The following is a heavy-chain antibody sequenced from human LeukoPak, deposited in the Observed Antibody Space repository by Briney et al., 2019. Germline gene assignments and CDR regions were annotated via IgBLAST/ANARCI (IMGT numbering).Heavy chain of an antibody. CDR3: ARDQYYYDSSGYYSSYYFDY. D-gene: IGHD3-22*01. CDR1: GFTFSSYW. J-gene: IGHJ4*02. Sequence: GGSLRLSCAASGFTFSSYWMHWVRQAPGKGLVWVSRINSDGSSTSYADSVKGRFTISRDNAKNTLYLQMNSLRAEDTAVYYCARDQYYYDSSGYYSSYYFDYWGQGTLVTVSS. V-gene: IGHV3-74*01. CDR2: INSDGSST.